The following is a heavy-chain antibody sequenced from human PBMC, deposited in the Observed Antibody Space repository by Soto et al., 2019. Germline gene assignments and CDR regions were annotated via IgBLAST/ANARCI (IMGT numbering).Heavy chain of an antibody. CDR1: GCIFSTYS. CDR2: VSPSGDST. CDR3: VKEPDV. Sequence: GGSLRLSCEASGCIFSTYSMTWVRQVPGKGLEWVAAVSPSGDSTYYADSLKGRLTISRDNSKNTVFLQMNSLSADDTGLGYCVKEPDVWGQGISVTVSS. V-gene: IGHV3-23*01. J-gene: IGHJ6*02.